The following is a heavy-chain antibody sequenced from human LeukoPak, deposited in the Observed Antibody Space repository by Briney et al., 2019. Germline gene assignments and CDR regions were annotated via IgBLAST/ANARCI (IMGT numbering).Heavy chain of an antibody. J-gene: IGHJ4*02. CDR1: GGTFSSYA. CDR3: ASASIAARPGPLFDY. V-gene: IGHV1-69*05. Sequence: SVKVSCKASGGTFSSYAISWVRQAPGQGLEWMGRIIPIFGTANYAQKFQGRVTITTDESTSTAYMELSSLRSEDTAVYYCASASIAARPGPLFDYWGQRTLVTVSS. CDR2: IIPIFGTA. D-gene: IGHD6-6*01.